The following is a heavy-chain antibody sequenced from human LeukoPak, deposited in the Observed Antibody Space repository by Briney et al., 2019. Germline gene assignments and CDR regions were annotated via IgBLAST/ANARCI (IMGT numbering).Heavy chain of an antibody. Sequence: PGGSLRLSCAASGFTFSSYAMHWVRQAPGKGLEWVAVTSCDGSNKYYADSVKGRFTISRDNSKNTLYLQMNSLRAEDTAVYYCAKYSLAYCGGDCYSTLDYWGQGTLVTVSS. CDR2: TSCDGSNK. CDR1: GFTFSSYA. J-gene: IGHJ4*02. D-gene: IGHD2-21*02. CDR3: AKYSLAYCGGDCYSTLDY. V-gene: IGHV3-30-3*01.